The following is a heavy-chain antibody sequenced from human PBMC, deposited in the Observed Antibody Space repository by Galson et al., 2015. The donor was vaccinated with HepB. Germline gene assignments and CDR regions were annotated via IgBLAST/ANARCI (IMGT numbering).Heavy chain of an antibody. CDR1: GFTVSNNY. J-gene: IGHJ1*01. Sequence: SLRLSCAASGFTVSNNYMTWVRQAPGKGLEWVSVIYSGGSTYHADSVKGRFTISRDNSKNTLYLQMNSLRVEDTAVYYCATRSGASGWYSYFQHWGQGTLVTVSS. D-gene: IGHD6-19*01. CDR3: ATRSGASGWYSYFQH. V-gene: IGHV3-66*01. CDR2: IYSGGST.